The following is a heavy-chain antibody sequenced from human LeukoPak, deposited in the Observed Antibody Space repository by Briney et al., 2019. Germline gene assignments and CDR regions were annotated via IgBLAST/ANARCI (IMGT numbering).Heavy chain of an antibody. J-gene: IGHJ4*02. CDR3: ARDQEYDFWSVNDY. CDR2: IKQDGSEK. CDR1: GFTFSSYW. Sequence: GGSLRLSCAGSGFTFSSYWMSWVRQAPGKGLEWEANIKQDGSEKYYVDSVKGRFTISRDNAKNSLYLQMNSLRAEDTAVYYCARDQEYDFWSVNDYWGQGTLVTVSS. D-gene: IGHD3-3*01. V-gene: IGHV3-7*01.